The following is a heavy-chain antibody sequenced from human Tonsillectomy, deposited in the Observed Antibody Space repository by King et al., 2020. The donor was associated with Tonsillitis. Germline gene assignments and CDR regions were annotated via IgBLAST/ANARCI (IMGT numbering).Heavy chain of an antibody. CDR2: INEDGSEK. CDR1: GFTFSRFW. Sequence: VQLVESGGGLVQPGESLRLSCAASGFTFSRFWMNWVRQAPGRGLEWVANINEDGSEKNYVDSVKGRFTISRDNAKNSLFLQMNNMRPDDTAMYYCATYRNSDWERWFDPWGQGTLVTVSS. CDR3: ATYRNSDWERWFDP. D-gene: IGHD1-26*01. V-gene: IGHV3-7*01. J-gene: IGHJ5*02.